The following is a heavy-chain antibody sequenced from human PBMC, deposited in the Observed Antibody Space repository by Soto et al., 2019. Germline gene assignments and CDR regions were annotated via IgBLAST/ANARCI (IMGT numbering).Heavy chain of an antibody. CDR2: IIPIFGTT. CDR3: ARPRTTATTKGYDY. CDR1: GGTFSSYP. V-gene: IGHV1-69*01. Sequence: QVQLVQSGAEVKKPGSSVRVSCKASGGTFSSYPIGWVRQAPGQGLEWMGVIIPIFGTTNYAQRFQGRVSISADESTSTAYMELSSLRYEDTAVYFCARPRTTATTKGYDYWGQGPLVTVSS. D-gene: IGHD1-1*01. J-gene: IGHJ4*02.